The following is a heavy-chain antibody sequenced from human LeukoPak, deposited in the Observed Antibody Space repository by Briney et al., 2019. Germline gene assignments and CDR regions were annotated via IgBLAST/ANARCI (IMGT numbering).Heavy chain of an antibody. CDR1: GGTFSSYA. V-gene: IGHV1-69*04. CDR3: AREFRRAGTRCGGDCLEADAFDI. Sequence: ASVKVSCKASGGTFSSYAISWVRQAPGQGLEWMGRIIPILGIANYAQKFQGRVMITADKSTSTAYMELSSLRSEDTAVYYCAREFRRAGTRCGGDCLEADAFDIWGQGTMVTVSS. D-gene: IGHD2-21*02. J-gene: IGHJ3*02. CDR2: IIPILGIA.